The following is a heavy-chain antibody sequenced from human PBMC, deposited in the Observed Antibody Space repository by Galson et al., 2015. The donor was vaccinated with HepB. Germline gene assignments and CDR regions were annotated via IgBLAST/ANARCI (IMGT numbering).Heavy chain of an antibody. CDR3: ATNPGSTWNAPYPY. J-gene: IGHJ4*02. CDR1: GLTLSRYT. Sequence: SLRLSCAASGLTLSRYTMAWVRQAPGKGLEWVSGISSSGGSTLYADSVKGRFTISRDNSRDTLYLQMNSLRAEDTAIYYCATNPGSTWNAPYPYWGQGTLVTVSS. V-gene: IGHV3-23*01. CDR2: ISSSGGST. D-gene: IGHD6-13*01.